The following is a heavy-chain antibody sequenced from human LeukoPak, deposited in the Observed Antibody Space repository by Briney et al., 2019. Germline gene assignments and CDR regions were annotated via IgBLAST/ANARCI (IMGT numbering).Heavy chain of an antibody. V-gene: IGHV3-66*01. Sequence: GGSLRLSCAASGFTFSNAWMSWVRQAPGKGLEWVSVIYSGGSTYYADSVKGRFTISRDNSKNTLYLQMNSLRAEDTAVYYCARDKMVRGAKVSADAFDIWGQGTMVTVSS. D-gene: IGHD3-10*01. CDR3: ARDKMVRGAKVSADAFDI. J-gene: IGHJ3*02. CDR1: GFTFSNAW. CDR2: IYSGGST.